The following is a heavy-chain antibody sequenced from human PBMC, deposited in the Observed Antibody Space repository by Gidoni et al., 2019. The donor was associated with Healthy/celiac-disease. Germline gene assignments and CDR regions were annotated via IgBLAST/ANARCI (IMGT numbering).Heavy chain of an antibody. V-gene: IGHV4-59*01. CDR2: ST. Sequence: STNYNPSLKSRVTISVDTSKNQFSLKLSSVTAADTAVYYCARAYDSRGYFGYWGQGTLVTVSS. CDR3: ARAYDSRGYFGY. D-gene: IGHD3-22*01. J-gene: IGHJ4*02.